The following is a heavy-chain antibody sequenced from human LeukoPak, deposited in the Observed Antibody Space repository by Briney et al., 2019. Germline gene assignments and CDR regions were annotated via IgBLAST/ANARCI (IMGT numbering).Heavy chain of an antibody. V-gene: IGHV3-21*01. J-gene: IGHJ4*02. D-gene: IGHD3-3*01. CDR2: ISSSSSYI. CDR3: ARDRNTDFWSGYYTNYFDY. Sequence: GGSLRLSCAASGFTFSSYSMNWVRQAPGKGLEWVSSISSSSSYIYYADSVEGRFTISRDNAKNSLYLQMNSLRAEDTAVYYCARDRNTDFWSGYYTNYFDYWGQGTLVTVSS. CDR1: GFTFSSYS.